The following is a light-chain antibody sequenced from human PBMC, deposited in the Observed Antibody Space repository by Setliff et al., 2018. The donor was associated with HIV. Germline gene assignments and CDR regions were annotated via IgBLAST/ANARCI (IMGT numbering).Light chain of an antibody. J-gene: IGLJ1*01. CDR1: NIGSKS. CDR3: QVWDSSSDHPGV. CDR2: DDS. V-gene: IGLV3-21*03. Sequence: SYELTQQPSVSVAPGKTARITCGGNNIGSKSVHWYRQKPGRAPVLVVHDDSDRPSGIPERFSGSNSGNTATLTISRVEAGDEADYYCQVWDSSSDHPGVFGTGTKVTVL.